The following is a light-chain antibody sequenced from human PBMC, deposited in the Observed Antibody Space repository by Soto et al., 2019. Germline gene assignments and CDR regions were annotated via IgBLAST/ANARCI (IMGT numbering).Light chain of an antibody. CDR1: QSLLDSDDGNSY. CDR3: MQRIEFPPT. J-gene: IGKJ5*01. Sequence: DIVMTQTPLSLPVTPGEPASISCRSSQSLLDSDDGNSYLDWYLQKPGQSPQLLIYTVSYRASGVPDRFSGSGSGTDFTLKISRVEAEDVGVYYCMQRIEFPPTFGQGTRLEIK. V-gene: IGKV2-40*01. CDR2: TVS.